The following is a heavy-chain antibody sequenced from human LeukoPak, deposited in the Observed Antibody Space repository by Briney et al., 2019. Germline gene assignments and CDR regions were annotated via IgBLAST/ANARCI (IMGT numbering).Heavy chain of an antibody. Sequence: SEILSLTCTVSGGSISSYYWSWIRQPPRKGLEWIGYIYYSGSTNYNPSLKSRVTISVTTSKNHFSLKLSSVTAADTAVYYCARDRGGEYGYYYYMDVWGKGTTVTVSS. CDR2: IYYSGST. CDR1: GGSISSYY. J-gene: IGHJ6*03. CDR3: ARDRGGEYGYYYYMDV. D-gene: IGHD4-17*01. V-gene: IGHV4-59*01.